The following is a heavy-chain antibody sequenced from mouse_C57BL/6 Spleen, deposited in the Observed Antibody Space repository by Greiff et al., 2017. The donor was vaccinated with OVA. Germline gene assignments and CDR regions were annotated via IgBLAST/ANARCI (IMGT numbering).Heavy chain of an antibody. Sequence: EVQLQESGGGLVKPGGSLKLSCAASGFTFSSYAMSWVRQTPEKRLEWVATISDGGSYTYYPDNVKGRFTISRDNAKNNLYLQMSHLKSEDTAMYYCARDQGYYGSSYDYFDYWGQGTTLTVSS. CDR1: GFTFSSYA. CDR3: ARDQGYYGSSYDYFDY. J-gene: IGHJ2*01. V-gene: IGHV5-4*01. CDR2: ISDGGSYT. D-gene: IGHD1-1*01.